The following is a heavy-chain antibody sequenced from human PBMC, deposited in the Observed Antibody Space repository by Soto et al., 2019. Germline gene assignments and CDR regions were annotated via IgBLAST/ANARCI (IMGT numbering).Heavy chain of an antibody. V-gene: IGHV3-30*18. CDR3: ANWDYYGSGSYYNGGFDY. CDR1: GFTFSSYG. CDR2: ISYDGSNK. D-gene: IGHD3-10*01. Sequence: GGSLRLSCAASGFTFSSYGMHWVRQAPGKGLEWVAVISYDGSNKYYADSVKGRFTISRDNSKNTLYLQMNSLRAEDTAVYYCANWDYYGSGSYYNGGFDYWGQGTLVTVSS. J-gene: IGHJ4*02.